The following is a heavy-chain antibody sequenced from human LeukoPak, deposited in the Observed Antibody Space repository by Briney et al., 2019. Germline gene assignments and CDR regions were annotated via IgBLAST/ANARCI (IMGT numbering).Heavy chain of an antibody. CDR1: GGTFSSYA. V-gene: IGHV1-69*05. D-gene: IGHD3-22*01. CDR3: ARDGRGYYYDSSGSYFQH. CDR2: IIPIFGTA. J-gene: IGHJ1*01. Sequence: SVKVSCKASGGTFSSYAISWVRQAPGQGLEWMGGIIPIFGTANYAQKFQGRVTITTDESTSTAYMELSRLRSEDTAVYYCARDGRGYYYDSSGSYFQHWGQGTLVTVSS.